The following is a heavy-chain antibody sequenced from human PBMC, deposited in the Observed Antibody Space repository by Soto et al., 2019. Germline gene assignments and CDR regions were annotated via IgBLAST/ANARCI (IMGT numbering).Heavy chain of an antibody. Sequence: QVQLQESGPGLVKPSGTLSLTCAVSGGSISSSNWWSWVRQPPGKGLEWIGEIYHSGSTNYNPSLKRRVTISVDKSKNQFSRKLSSVTAADTAVYYCARAGSSFGGGGYYFDYWGQGTLVTVSS. CDR3: ARAGSSFGGGGYYFDY. CDR2: IYHSGST. V-gene: IGHV4-4*02. CDR1: GGSISSSNW. J-gene: IGHJ4*02. D-gene: IGHD3-16*01.